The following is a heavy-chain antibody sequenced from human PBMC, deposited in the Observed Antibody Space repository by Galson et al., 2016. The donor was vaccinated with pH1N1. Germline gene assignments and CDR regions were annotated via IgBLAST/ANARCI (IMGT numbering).Heavy chain of an antibody. CDR3: TSLRFGHNWFDP. D-gene: IGHD3-10*01. Sequence: SLRLSCAASGLPFDDYYFMWIRQAPDRGLEWVSFIRGKCSGQTTEHAASVKGRFSISRDDSKNTAYLQMNSLKVDDTAIYYCTSLRFGHNWFDPWGQGSLVIVS. CDR1: GLPFDDYY. J-gene: IGHJ5*02. V-gene: IGHV3-49*03. CDR2: IRGKCSGQTT.